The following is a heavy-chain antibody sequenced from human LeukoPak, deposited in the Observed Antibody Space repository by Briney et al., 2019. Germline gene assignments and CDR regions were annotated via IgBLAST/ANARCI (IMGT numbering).Heavy chain of an antibody. V-gene: IGHV1-2*06. J-gene: IGHJ4*02. CDR3: ARYDFWSGYSPNFDY. Sequence: ASVTVSCKASGYTFTGYYMHWVRQAPGQGLEWMGRINPNSGGTNYAQKFQGRVTMTRDTSISTAYMELSRLRSDDTAVYYCARYDFWSGYSPNFDYWGQGTLVTVSS. D-gene: IGHD3-3*01. CDR2: INPNSGGT. CDR1: GYTFTGYY.